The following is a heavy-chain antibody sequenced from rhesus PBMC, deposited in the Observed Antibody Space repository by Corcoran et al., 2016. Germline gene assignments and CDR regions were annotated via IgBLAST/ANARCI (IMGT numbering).Heavy chain of an antibody. V-gene: IGHV4S18*01. J-gene: IGHJ3*01. Sequence: QVQLRYSCSGLVKPSEPLSLTCAVSVGSLPHTYSCSWVRPPPGHRLEWMVGIYNNDTRTNSTPHLQIRVTIEKATSKNQFSWKLNAVTDADTALYYCARLSMDVEQLAFDFWGQGLRVTVSS. D-gene: IGHD1-20*01. CDR2: IYNNDTRT. CDR3: ARLSMDVEQLAFDF. CDR1: VGSLPHTYS.